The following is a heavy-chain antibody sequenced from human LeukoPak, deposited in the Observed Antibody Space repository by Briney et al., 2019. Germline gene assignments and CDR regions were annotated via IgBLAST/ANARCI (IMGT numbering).Heavy chain of an antibody. D-gene: IGHD6-6*01. CDR1: GFTFNTYS. Sequence: GGSLRLSCAASGFTFNTYSMNWVRQAPGKGLEWVSSISSSSTYIYYADSLKGRFTISRDNAKNSLCLQMYSLRAEDTAVYYCARGRRGSSSLMDVWGKGTTVTVSS. CDR2: ISSSSTYI. V-gene: IGHV3-21*01. J-gene: IGHJ6*03. CDR3: ARGRRGSSSLMDV.